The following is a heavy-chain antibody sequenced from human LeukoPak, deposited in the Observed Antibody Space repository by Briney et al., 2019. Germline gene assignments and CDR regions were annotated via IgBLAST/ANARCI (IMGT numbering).Heavy chain of an antibody. J-gene: IGHJ4*02. CDR2: IKQDGSEK. CDR3: ARDFIAVADYFDC. Sequence: GGSLRLSCAASGFTFSGYWMSWVRQAPGKGLEWVANIKQDGSEKYYVDSVKGRFTISRDNAKNSLYLQMNSLRAEDTAVYYCARDFIAVADYFDCWGQGTLVTVSS. D-gene: IGHD6-19*01. V-gene: IGHV3-7*01. CDR1: GFTFSGYW.